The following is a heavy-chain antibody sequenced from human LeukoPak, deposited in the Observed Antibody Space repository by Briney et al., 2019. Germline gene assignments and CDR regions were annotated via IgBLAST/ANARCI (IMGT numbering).Heavy chain of an antibody. D-gene: IGHD1-26*01. J-gene: IGHJ5*02. CDR2: IYYSGST. CDR1: GGSISSHY. V-gene: IGHV4-59*11. Sequence: KPSETLSLTCTVSGGSISSHYWSWIRQPPGKGLEWIGYIYYSGSTNYNPSLKSRVTISVDTSKNQFSLKLSSVTAADTAVYYCAKASGSYYGGYWFDPWGQGTLVTVSS. CDR3: AKASGSYYGGYWFDP.